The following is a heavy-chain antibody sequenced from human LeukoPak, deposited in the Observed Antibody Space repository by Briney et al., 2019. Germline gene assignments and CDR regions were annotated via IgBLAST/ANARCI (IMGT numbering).Heavy chain of an antibody. D-gene: IGHD2-15*01. CDR3: TVLGYCSGGSCYSVDY. Sequence: ASVKVSCKASGHTFTSYDINWVRQATGQGLEWMGWMNPNSGNTGYAQKFQGRVTMTRNTSISTAYMELSSLRSEDTAVYYCTVLGYCSGGSCYSVDYWGQGTLVTVSS. CDR2: MNPNSGNT. V-gene: IGHV1-8*01. CDR1: GHTFTSYD. J-gene: IGHJ4*02.